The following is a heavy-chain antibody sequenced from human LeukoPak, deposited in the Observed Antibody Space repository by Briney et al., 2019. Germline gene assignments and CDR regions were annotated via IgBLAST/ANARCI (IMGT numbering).Heavy chain of an antibody. J-gene: IGHJ6*03. CDR3: ARLALGYCSSTSCSQAPTYYYNYMDV. Sequence: SETLSLTCTVSGGSIDTINNNWGWVGQPPGKGLEWIGGIYYSGRKYSNPSLKSRVTISVGTSKNQFSLKLSSVTAADTAVYYCARLALGYCSSTSCSQAPTYYYNYMDVWGKGTTVTVSS. V-gene: IGHV4-39*01. CDR1: GGSIDTINNN. D-gene: IGHD2-2*01. CDR2: IYYSGRK.